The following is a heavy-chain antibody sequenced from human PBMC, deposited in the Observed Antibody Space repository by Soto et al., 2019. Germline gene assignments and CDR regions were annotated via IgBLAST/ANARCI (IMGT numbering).Heavy chain of an antibody. CDR1: GGSVSSGSYY. Sequence: PSETLSLICTVSGGSVSSGSYYWTWIRQPPGKGLEWIGYIYYSGSTNYSPSLKSRVTISLDTSNNQFSLGLSSVTAADTAVYYCARTFCSTTSCQAHDMDVWGQGTTVTVSS. CDR2: IYYSGST. J-gene: IGHJ6*02. CDR3: ARTFCSTTSCQAHDMDV. V-gene: IGHV4-61*01. D-gene: IGHD2-2*01.